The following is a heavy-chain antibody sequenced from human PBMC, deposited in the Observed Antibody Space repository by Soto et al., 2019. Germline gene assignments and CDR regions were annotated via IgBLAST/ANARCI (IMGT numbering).Heavy chain of an antibody. CDR3: TKTEVLLWFGEDY. D-gene: IGHD3-10*01. J-gene: IGHJ4*02. V-gene: IGHV3-23*01. CDR2: ISGSGGST. Sequence: PGGSLRLSCAASGFTFSSYAMSWVRQAPGKGLEWVSAISGSGGSTYYADSVKGRFTISRDNSKNMLYLQMNSLRAEDTAVYYCTKTEVLLWFGEDYWGQGTLVTVSS. CDR1: GFTFSSYA.